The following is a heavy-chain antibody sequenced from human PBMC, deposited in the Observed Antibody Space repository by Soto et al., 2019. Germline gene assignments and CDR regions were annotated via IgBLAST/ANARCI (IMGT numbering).Heavy chain of an antibody. J-gene: IGHJ4*02. CDR1: GFTFNKYG. Sequence: GGSLRLSCAASGFTFNKYGMHWVRQAPGKGLEWVAVVWYDGSTKYYTESVEGRFTISRDNSKNTLYLRMNSLRAEDTAVYYCARVRGSSSYYLPDFDYWGQGTLVTVSS. CDR2: VWYDGSTK. D-gene: IGHD2-15*01. V-gene: IGHV3-33*01. CDR3: ARVRGSSSYYLPDFDY.